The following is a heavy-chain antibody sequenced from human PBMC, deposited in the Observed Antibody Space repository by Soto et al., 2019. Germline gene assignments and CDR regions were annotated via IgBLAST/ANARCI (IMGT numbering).Heavy chain of an antibody. CDR3: AREQCSSTSCYNYYYYGMDV. V-gene: IGHV1-69*06. Sequence: QVQLVQSGAEVKKPGSSVKVSCKASGGTFSSYAISWVRQAPGQGLEWMGGIIPIFGTANYAQKFQGRVTITADKSTSTAYMELSSLRSEDTAVYYCAREQCSSTSCYNYYYYGMDVWGQGTTVTVSS. CDR1: GGTFSSYA. D-gene: IGHD2-2*02. CDR2: IIPIFGTA. J-gene: IGHJ6*02.